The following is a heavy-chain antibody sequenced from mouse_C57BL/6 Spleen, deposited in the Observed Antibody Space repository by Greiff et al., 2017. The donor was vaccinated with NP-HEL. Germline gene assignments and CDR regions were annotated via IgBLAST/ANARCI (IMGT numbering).Heavy chain of an antibody. CDR3: ARPNDYVAMDY. Sequence: EVQLVESGGGLVKPGGSLKLSCAASGFTFSDYGMHWVRQAPEKGLEWVAYISSGSSTIYYADTVKGRFTISRDNAKNTLFLQMTSLRSEDTAMYYCARPNDYVAMDYWGQGTSVTVSS. J-gene: IGHJ4*01. CDR1: GFTFSDYG. CDR2: ISSGSSTI. V-gene: IGHV5-17*01.